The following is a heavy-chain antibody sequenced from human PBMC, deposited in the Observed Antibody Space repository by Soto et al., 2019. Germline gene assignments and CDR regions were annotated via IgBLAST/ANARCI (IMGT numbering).Heavy chain of an antibody. CDR1: GGSISSGGYY. CDR3: AQGSSSWFDP. Sequence: SETLSLTCTVSGGSISSGGYYWSWIRQHPGKGLEWIGYIYYSGSTYYNPSLKSRVTISVDTSKNQFSLKLSSVTAADTAVYYCAQGSSSWFDPWGQGTLVTAPQ. CDR2: IYYSGST. D-gene: IGHD6-13*01. J-gene: IGHJ5*02. V-gene: IGHV4-31*03.